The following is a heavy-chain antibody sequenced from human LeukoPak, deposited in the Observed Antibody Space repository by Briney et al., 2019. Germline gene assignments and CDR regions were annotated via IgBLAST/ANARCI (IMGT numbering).Heavy chain of an antibody. CDR2: ISYDGSNK. Sequence: PGGSLRLSCAASGFTFSSYAMHWVRQAPGKGLEWVAVISYDGSNKYYADSVKGRFTISRDNSKNTLYLQMSSLRAEDTAVFYCARGVHYDILTGYRRTILGFDYWGQGTLVTVSS. V-gene: IGHV3-30*04. CDR3: ARGVHYDILTGYRRTILGFDY. D-gene: IGHD3-9*01. J-gene: IGHJ4*02. CDR1: GFTFSSYA.